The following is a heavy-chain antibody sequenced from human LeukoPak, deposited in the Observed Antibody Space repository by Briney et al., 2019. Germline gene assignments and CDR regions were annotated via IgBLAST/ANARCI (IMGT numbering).Heavy chain of an antibody. D-gene: IGHD3-22*01. CDR2: ISYDGSNK. Sequence: GGSLRLSCAASGFTFSSYAMHWVRQAPGKGLEWVAVISYDGSNKYYADSVKGRFTISRDNSKNTLYLQMNSLRAEDTAVYYCAREGQYYYDSSGYYFDYWGQGTLVTVSS. CDR1: GFTFSSYA. CDR3: AREGQYYYDSSGYYFDY. J-gene: IGHJ4*02. V-gene: IGHV3-30-3*01.